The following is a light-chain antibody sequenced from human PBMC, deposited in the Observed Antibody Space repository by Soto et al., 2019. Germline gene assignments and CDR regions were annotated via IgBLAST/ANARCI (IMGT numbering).Light chain of an antibody. Sequence: EIVMTQSPATLFVSPGERATLSCMASQTVSDDLAWYQQKPGQAPSRLIYGASTRATDIPARFSGGGSGTEFTLTISSLQSEDSAIYYCQQYHDWPPLTFGPGTKVNI. CDR3: QQYHDWPPLT. V-gene: IGKV3-15*01. J-gene: IGKJ3*01. CDR2: GAS. CDR1: QTVSDD.